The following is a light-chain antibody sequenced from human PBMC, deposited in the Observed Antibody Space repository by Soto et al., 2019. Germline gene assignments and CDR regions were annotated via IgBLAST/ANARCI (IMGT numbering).Light chain of an antibody. CDR2: KAS. CDR1: QRISGW. V-gene: IGKV1-5*03. J-gene: IGKJ1*01. CDR3: QQYNTYST. Sequence: DIQMTQSPSTLSASVGDTVTITCRASQRISGWLAWHQQKPGKAPRLLIYKASTLEIGVPSRFSGSGSGTEFTLTISSLQPDDFATYYCQQYNTYSTFGQGTKVDIK.